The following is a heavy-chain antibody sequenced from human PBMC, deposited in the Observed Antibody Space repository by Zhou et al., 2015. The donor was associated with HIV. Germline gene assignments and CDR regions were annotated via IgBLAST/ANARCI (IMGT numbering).Heavy chain of an antibody. D-gene: IGHD1-7*01. J-gene: IGHJ6*03. CDR1: GFTFGDYV. V-gene: IGHV3-49*05. CDR2: IRSKAYGETT. Sequence: EVQLVESGGGLVKPGRSLRLSCTASGFTFGDYVMTWFRQAPGKGLEWVGLIRSKAYGETTQYAASVKGRFTISRDNTKNSLFLQMNSLRAEDTAVYYCATELELRPMDVWGKGTTVTVSS. CDR3: ATELELRPMDV.